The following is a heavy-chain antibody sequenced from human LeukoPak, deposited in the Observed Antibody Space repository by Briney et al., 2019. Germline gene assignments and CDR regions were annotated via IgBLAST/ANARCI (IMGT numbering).Heavy chain of an antibody. V-gene: IGHV1-8*02. J-gene: IGHJ6*02. D-gene: IGHD3-10*01. CDR1: GYTFTSYG. Sequence: GASVKVSCKASGYTFTSYGISWVRQATGQGLEWMGWMNPNSGNTGYAQKFQGRVTMTRNTSISTAYMELSSLRSEDTAVYYCARADGSGSYYYYGMDVWGQGTTVTVSS. CDR3: ARADGSGSYYYYGMDV. CDR2: MNPNSGNT.